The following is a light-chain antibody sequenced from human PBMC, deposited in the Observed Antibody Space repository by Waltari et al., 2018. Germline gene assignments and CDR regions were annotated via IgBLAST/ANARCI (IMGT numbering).Light chain of an antibody. CDR3: QQLSTYPLT. V-gene: IGKV1-9*01. CDR2: EAS. CDR1: QGISSY. J-gene: IGKJ4*01. Sequence: IQLTQSPSSLSASVGARVTITCRASQGISSYLGWYQQKPGKAPKLLIYEASTLQSGVPSRFSGSGSGTDFTLIISSLQPEDFATYFCQQLSTYPLTFGGGTKVETK.